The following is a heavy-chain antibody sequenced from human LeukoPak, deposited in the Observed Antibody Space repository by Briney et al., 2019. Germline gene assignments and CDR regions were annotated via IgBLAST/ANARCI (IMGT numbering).Heavy chain of an antibody. V-gene: IGHV5-51*01. CDR3: ARSHYDFWSGLLAGVYFDL. J-gene: IGHJ2*01. D-gene: IGHD3-3*01. CDR2: IYPGDSDT. Sequence: KSGESLKISCKGSGYSFTSYWIGWVRQMPGKGLEWMGIIYPGDSDTRYSPSFQGQVTISADKSISTAYLQWSSLKASDTAMYYCARSHYDFWSGLLAGVYFDLWGRGTLVTVSS. CDR1: GYSFTSYW.